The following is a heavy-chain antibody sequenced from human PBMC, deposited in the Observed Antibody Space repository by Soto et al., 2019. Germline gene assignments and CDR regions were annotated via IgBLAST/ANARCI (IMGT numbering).Heavy chain of an antibody. D-gene: IGHD2-15*01. CDR1: GFTFSSYS. V-gene: IGHV3-21*01. Sequence: GGSLRLSCAASGFTFSSYSMNCVRQAPGKGLEWVSSISSSSSYIYYADSVNGRFTISRDNAKNSLYLQMNSLRAEDTAVYYCARVQVVVSGMEVWGQGTTVTVSS. CDR2: ISSSSSYI. CDR3: ARVQVVVSGMEV. J-gene: IGHJ6*02.